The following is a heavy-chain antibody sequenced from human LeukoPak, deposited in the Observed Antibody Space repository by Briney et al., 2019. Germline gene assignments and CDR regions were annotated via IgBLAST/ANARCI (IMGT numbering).Heavy chain of an antibody. D-gene: IGHD3-22*01. CDR1: GYSFTSYW. Sequence: GESLKISCKGSGYSFTSYWIGWVRQMPGKGLEWMGIIYPGDSDTRYSPSFQGQVTISADKSISTAYLQWSSLKASDTAMYYCASNYDSSGYYSDAFDIWGQGTMVTVSS. J-gene: IGHJ3*02. V-gene: IGHV5-51*01. CDR2: IYPGDSDT. CDR3: ASNYDSSGYYSDAFDI.